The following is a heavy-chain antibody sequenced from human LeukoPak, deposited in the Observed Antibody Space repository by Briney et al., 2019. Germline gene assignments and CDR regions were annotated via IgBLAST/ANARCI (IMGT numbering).Heavy chain of an antibody. Sequence: PGGSLRLSCAASGFTSSSCAMHWVRQAPGKGLEWVAVISYDGSNKYYADSVKGRFTISRDNSKNTLYLQMNSLRAEDTAVYYCARERTSNGYSSSWLDGGFDYWGQGTLVTVSS. CDR2: ISYDGSNK. J-gene: IGHJ4*02. CDR1: GFTSSSCA. V-gene: IGHV3-30-3*01. CDR3: ARERTSNGYSSSWLDGGFDY. D-gene: IGHD6-13*01.